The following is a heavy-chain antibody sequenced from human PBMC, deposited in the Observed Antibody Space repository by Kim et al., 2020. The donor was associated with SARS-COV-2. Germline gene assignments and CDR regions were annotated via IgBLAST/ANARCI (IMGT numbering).Heavy chain of an antibody. Sequence: GGSLRLSCAASGVTFSSYWMSWVRQAPGKGLEWVANIKQDGSEKYDVDSGKGRFTISRDNAKNSLYLQMNSLRAEDTAVYYCARDLGAVAGQFDYWGQGT. CDR1: GVTFSSYW. CDR3: ARDLGAVAGQFDY. CDR2: IKQDGSEK. V-gene: IGHV3-7*03. D-gene: IGHD6-19*01. J-gene: IGHJ4*02.